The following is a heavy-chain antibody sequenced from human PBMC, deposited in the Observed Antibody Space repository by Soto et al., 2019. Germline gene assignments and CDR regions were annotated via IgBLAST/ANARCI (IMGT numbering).Heavy chain of an antibody. Sequence: GGSLRLSCAASGFTFSSYAMSWVRQAPGKGLEWVSAISGSGGSTYYADSVKGRFTISRDNSKNTLYQQMNSLRAEDTAVYYCANIPIRLVGATYYFDYWGQGTLVTVSS. V-gene: IGHV3-23*01. CDR2: ISGSGGST. CDR3: ANIPIRLVGATYYFDY. J-gene: IGHJ4*02. D-gene: IGHD1-26*01. CDR1: GFTFSSYA.